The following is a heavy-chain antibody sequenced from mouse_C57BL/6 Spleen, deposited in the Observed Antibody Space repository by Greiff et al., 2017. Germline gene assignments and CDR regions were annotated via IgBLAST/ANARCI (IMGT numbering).Heavy chain of an antibody. J-gene: IGHJ3*01. D-gene: IGHD3-3*01. CDR3: ARVGTGTSQLAY. CDR1: GFNIKDYY. Sequence: VQLKQSGAELVKPGASVKLSCTASGFNIKDYYMHWVKQRTEQGLEWIGRIDPGDGETKYAPQFQGKATITADTSSNTAYLQRSSLTSEYTAVYYCARVGTGTSQLAYWGQGTLVTGSA. V-gene: IGHV14-2*01. CDR2: IDPGDGET.